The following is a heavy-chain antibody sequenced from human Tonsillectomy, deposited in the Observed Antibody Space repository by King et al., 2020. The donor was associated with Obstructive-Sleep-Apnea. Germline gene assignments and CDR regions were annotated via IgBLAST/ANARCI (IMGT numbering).Heavy chain of an antibody. CDR3: ARGRYYDSSGYYHFDY. D-gene: IGHD3-22*01. J-gene: IGHJ4*02. Sequence: QLVQSGAEVKKPWASVKVSCKDSGDTFTSYGISWVRKAPGQVVEWMGWSRAYNGNTKYAQKLQGIVTMTTDTSTSTAYMELRSLRSDDTAVYYCARGRYYDSSGYYHFDYWGQGTLVTVSS. CDR1: GDTFTSYG. CDR2: SRAYNGNT. V-gene: IGHV1-18*04.